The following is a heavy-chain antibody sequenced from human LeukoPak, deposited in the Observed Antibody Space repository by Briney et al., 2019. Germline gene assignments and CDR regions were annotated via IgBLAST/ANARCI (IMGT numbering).Heavy chain of an antibody. Sequence: PGGSQRLSCAASGFTFSSYGMHWVRQAPGKGLEWVAVISYDGSNKYYADSVKGRFTISRDNSKNTLYLQMNSLRAEDTAVYYCAILARDAFVTGATTYYFDYWGQGTLVTVSS. CDR2: ISYDGSNK. D-gene: IGHD1-26*01. CDR3: AILARDAFVTGATTYYFDY. J-gene: IGHJ4*02. CDR1: GFTFSSYG. V-gene: IGHV3-30*03.